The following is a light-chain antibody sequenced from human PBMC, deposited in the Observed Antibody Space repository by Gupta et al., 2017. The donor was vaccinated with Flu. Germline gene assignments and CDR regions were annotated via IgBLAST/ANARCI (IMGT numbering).Light chain of an antibody. J-gene: IGLJ1*01. Sequence: SSNIGSNPVDWYQHLPGTAPNLLIYDNSQRPSGVPDRFSGSKSGTSASLAVSGLQSEDEADYYCAVWDDSLSGLYVFGAGTKVTVL. CDR2: DNS. V-gene: IGLV1-44*01. CDR1: SSNIGSNP. CDR3: AVWDDSLSGLYV.